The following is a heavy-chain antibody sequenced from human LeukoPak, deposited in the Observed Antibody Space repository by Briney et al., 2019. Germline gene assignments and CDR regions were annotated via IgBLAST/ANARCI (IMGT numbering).Heavy chain of an antibody. V-gene: IGHV3-9*01. Sequence: GGSLRLSCTASGFTFDNYAMNWVCQAPGKGLEWVSGISWNSGSIGYADSVKGRFTISRDNAKNSLYLQMNSLRAEDTALYYCAKVRVRYFDWLLFDYWSQGTLVTVSS. CDR1: GFTFDNYA. CDR3: AKVRVRYFDWLLFDY. D-gene: IGHD3-9*01. CDR2: ISWNSGSI. J-gene: IGHJ4*02.